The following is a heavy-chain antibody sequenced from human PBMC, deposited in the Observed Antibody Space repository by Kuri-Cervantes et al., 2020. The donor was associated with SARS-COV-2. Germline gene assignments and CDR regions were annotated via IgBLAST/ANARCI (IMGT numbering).Heavy chain of an antibody. J-gene: IGHJ4*02. D-gene: IGHD3-3*01. V-gene: IGHV4-34*01. CDR1: GGSFSDYY. CDR2: INHSGNT. Sequence: GSLRLSCAVYGGSFSDYYWSWVRQPPGKGLEWIGEINHSGNTNYDPSLKSRVTISVDTSKNQFSLKLSSVTAADTAVYFCACSGPDFWSNFYLWGQGTLVTGSS. CDR3: ACSGPDFWSNFYL.